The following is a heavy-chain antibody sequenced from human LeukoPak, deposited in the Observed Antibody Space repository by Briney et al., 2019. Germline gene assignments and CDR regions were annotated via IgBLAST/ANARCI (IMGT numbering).Heavy chain of an antibody. CDR2: IYYSGST. J-gene: IGHJ3*02. V-gene: IGHV4-59*01. D-gene: IGHD6-13*01. CDR3: ARAYSSSWYSVSPPDAFDI. Sequence: SETLSLTCTVSGGSISSYYWSWIRQPPGKGLEWIGYIYYSGSTNYNPSLKSRVTISVDTSKNQFSLKLSSVTAADTAVYYCARAYSSSWYSVSPPDAFDIWGQGTMVTVSS. CDR1: GGSISSYY.